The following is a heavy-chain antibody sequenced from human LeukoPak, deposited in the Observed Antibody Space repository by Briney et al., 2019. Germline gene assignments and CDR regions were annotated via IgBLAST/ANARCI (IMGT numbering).Heavy chain of an antibody. V-gene: IGHV3-7*01. Sequence: GGSLGLSCAASAAPGFTFSAYPMIWIRQAPGKGLEWVANIKQDGSEKYYVDSVKGRFTISRDNAKNSLYLQMNSLRAEDTAVYYCARSEGGITFGGVLYYFDYWGQGTLVTVSS. CDR2: IKQDGSEK. D-gene: IGHD3-16*01. CDR3: ARSEGGITFGGVLYYFDY. J-gene: IGHJ4*02. CDR1: AAPGFTFSAYP.